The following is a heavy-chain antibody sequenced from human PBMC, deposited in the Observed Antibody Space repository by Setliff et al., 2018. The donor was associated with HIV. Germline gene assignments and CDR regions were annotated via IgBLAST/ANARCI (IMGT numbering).Heavy chain of an antibody. CDR2: IYTSGST. D-gene: IGHD6-19*01. CDR3: ARGAGERDSSGGGSDAFDI. V-gene: IGHV4-4*08. Sequence: LSLTCTVSGGSISSYYWSWIRQPPGKGLEWIGYIYTSGSTNYNPSLKSRVTISVDTSKNQFSLKLSSVTAADTAVYYCARGAGERDSSGGGSDAFDIWGQGTMVTVSS. J-gene: IGHJ3*02. CDR1: GGSISSYY.